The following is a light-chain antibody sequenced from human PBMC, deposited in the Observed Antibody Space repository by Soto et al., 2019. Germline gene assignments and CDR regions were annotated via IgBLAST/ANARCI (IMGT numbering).Light chain of an antibody. CDR3: QQNNSFPFT. J-gene: IGKJ2*01. V-gene: IGKV1-12*01. Sequence: DIQMTQSPSSVSASVGDRVTITCRASQGVGSWLAWYQQKPGKAPNFLIYDASNLHSGVPSRFSVSGSGTEFTLTISSLQPEDFASYFCQQNNSFPFTFGQGTRLDIK. CDR1: QGVGSW. CDR2: DAS.